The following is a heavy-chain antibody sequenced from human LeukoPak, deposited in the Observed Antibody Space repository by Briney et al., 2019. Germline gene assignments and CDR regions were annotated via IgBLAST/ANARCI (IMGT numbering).Heavy chain of an antibody. D-gene: IGHD2-15*01. CDR3: ARMAGWFPPYYFDY. CDR1: GGSISSSSYY. J-gene: IGHJ4*02. CDR2: IYYSGST. Sequence: SETLSLTCTVSGGSISSSSYYWGWIRQPPGTGLEWIGSIYYSGSTNYNPSLKSRVTISVDTSKNRFSLKLSSVTAADTAVYYCARMAGWFPPYYFDYWGQGTLVTVSS. V-gene: IGHV4-39*07.